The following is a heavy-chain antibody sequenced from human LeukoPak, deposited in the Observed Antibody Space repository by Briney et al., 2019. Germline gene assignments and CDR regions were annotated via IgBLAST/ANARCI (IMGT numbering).Heavy chain of an antibody. CDR2: IIPNSGGT. CDR1: GYTFTGYY. D-gene: IGHD2-2*01. V-gene: IGHV1-2*02. CDR3: ARDYCSSTSCSKTLFAFDI. J-gene: IGHJ3*02. Sequence: ASVKVSCTASGYTFTGYYIHWVRQAPGQGLEWMGWIIPNSGGTSYAQKFQGRVTMTRDTSISTAYMELSRLTSDDTAVYYCARDYCSSTSCSKTLFAFDIWGQGTMVTVSS.